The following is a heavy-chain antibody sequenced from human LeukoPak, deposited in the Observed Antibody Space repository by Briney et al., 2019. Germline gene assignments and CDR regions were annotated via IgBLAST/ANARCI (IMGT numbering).Heavy chain of an antibody. CDR3: ARSLTGIAAAGNGGSFDY. V-gene: IGHV1-2*06. CDR2: INPNSGGT. D-gene: IGHD6-13*01. Sequence: ASVKVSCKASGYTFTGYYMHWVRQAPGQGLEWMGRINPNSGGTNYAQKSQGRVTMTRDTSISTAYMELSRLRSDDTAVYYCARSLTGIAAAGNGGSFDYWGQGTLVTVSS. CDR1: GYTFTGYY. J-gene: IGHJ4*02.